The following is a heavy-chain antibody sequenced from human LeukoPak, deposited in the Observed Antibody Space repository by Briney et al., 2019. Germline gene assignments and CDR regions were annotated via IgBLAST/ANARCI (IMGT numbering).Heavy chain of an antibody. CDR2: ISSTAGTE. V-gene: IGHV3-11*04. J-gene: IGHJ3*02. CDR1: GFIFSDYY. D-gene: IGHD1-26*01. CDR3: AREIVGAIRQYDAFDI. Sequence: GGSLRLSCAASGFIFSDYYMSWIRQAPGKGLEWVSYISSTAGTEYYAESVKGRFTISRDNAKNTLYLQMNSLRAEDTAVYYCAREIVGAIRQYDAFDIWGQGTMVTVSS.